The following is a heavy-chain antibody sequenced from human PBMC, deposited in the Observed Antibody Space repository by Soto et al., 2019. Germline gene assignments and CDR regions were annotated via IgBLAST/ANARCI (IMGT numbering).Heavy chain of an antibody. CDR2: FHYTGIS. D-gene: IGHD6-6*01. V-gene: IGHV4-59*12. CDR3: VRESVASGPNYFDT. Sequence: SDTLSLTCTVSEGSIRGYYWSWIRQPPGKGLEWIGYFHYTGISNYNSSLKSRVTMSLDTSKNQFSLKLTSVTAADTAVYYCVRESVASGPNYFDTWGPGTLVTVSS. J-gene: IGHJ5*02. CDR1: EGSIRGYY.